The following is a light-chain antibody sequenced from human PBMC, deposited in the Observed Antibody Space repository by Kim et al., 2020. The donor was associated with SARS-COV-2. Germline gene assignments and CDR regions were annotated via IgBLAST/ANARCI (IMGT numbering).Light chain of an antibody. V-gene: IGLV2-14*03. CDR1: SSGVGGNNF. CDR3: SSSTPNTTPL. CDR2: DVT. J-gene: IGLJ2*01. Sequence: GQSVAISCTGTSSGVGGNNFVSWFQQHPGNAPKLVIYDVTKRPAGVSNRFSGSKSGNTASLTISGLQAEDEADYYCSSSTPNTTPLFGGGTQLTVL.